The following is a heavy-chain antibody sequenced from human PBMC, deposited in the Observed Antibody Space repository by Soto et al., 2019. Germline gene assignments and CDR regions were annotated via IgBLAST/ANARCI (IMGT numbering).Heavy chain of an antibody. V-gene: IGHV3-23*01. CDR1: GFTFSSYA. CDR2: ITSSGNT. J-gene: IGHJ4*02. Sequence: EVQLLESGGGLVQPGGSLRLSCAASGFTFSSYAITWVRQAPGKGLEWVSSITSSGNTYYADSVKGRFTISRDNSKNTLYLQMNSLRAEDTAVYSCARYTSTWGIHWGQGTLVTVSS. CDR3: ARYTSTWGIH. D-gene: IGHD6-13*01.